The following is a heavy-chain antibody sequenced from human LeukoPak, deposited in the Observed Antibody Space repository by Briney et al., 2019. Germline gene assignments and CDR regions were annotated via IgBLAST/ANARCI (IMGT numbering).Heavy chain of an antibody. Sequence: GASVKVSCKASGYTFTGYYMHWVRQAPGQGLEWMGRINPNSGGTNYAQKFQGRVTMTRDMSISRAYMELSRLRSDDTAVYYCASPPSDTAMATHDAFDIWGQGTMVTVSS. J-gene: IGHJ3*02. D-gene: IGHD5-18*01. CDR3: ASPPSDTAMATHDAFDI. V-gene: IGHV1-2*06. CDR1: GYTFTGYY. CDR2: INPNSGGT.